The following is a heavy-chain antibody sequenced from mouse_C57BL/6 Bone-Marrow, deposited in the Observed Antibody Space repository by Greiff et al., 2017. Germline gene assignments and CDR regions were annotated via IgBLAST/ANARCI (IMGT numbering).Heavy chain of an antibody. CDR2: INPGSGGT. D-gene: IGHD1-1*01. V-gene: IGHV1-54*01. CDR1: GYAFTNYL. Sequence: VQLQQSGAELVRPGTSVKVSCKASGYAFTNYLIEWVKQRPGQGLEWIGVINPGSGGTNYNEKFKGKATLTADKSSSTAYMQLSSLTSEDSAVYFCARSSYWYFDVWGTGTKVTVSS. J-gene: IGHJ1*03. CDR3: ARSSYWYFDV.